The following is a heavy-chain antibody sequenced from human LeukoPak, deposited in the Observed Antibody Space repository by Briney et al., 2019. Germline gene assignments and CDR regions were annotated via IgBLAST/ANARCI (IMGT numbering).Heavy chain of an antibody. CDR3: AGVSGTMVRGVTYYYYGMDV. CDR2: INPNSGGT. V-gene: IGHV1-2*02. CDR1: GYTFTGYY. J-gene: IGHJ6*02. D-gene: IGHD3-10*01. Sequence: ASVKVSCKASGYTFTGYYMHWVRQAPGQGLEWMGWINPNSGGTNYAQKFQGRVTMTRDTSISTAYMELSRLRSDDTAVYYCAGVSGTMVRGVTYYYYGMDVWAKGPRSPSP.